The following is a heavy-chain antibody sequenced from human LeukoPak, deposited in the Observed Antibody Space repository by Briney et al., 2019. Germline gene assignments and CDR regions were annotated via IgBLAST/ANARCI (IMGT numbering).Heavy chain of an antibody. CDR2: ISSSGGST. Sequence: GGSLRLSCAASGFTFSSYAMSWVRQAPGKGLEWVSTISSSGGSTYSTDSVKGRFTISRDSSENTLYLQMNSLRAEDTAVYHCARVRSGSYGGIDYWGQGALVTVSS. V-gene: IGHV3-23*01. CDR1: GFTFSSYA. J-gene: IGHJ4*02. D-gene: IGHD1-26*01. CDR3: ARVRSGSYGGIDY.